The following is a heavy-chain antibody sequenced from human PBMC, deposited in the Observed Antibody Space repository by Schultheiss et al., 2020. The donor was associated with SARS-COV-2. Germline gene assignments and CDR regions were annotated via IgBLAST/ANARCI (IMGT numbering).Heavy chain of an antibody. Sequence: TLSLTCTVSGGSISSYYWSWIRQPPGKGLEWIGYIYYSGSTNYNPSLKSRVTISVDTSKNQFSLKLSSVTAADTAVYYCARGPAAGFPRVDYWGQGTLVTVSS. CDR1: GGSISSYY. J-gene: IGHJ4*02. CDR3: ARGPAAGFPRVDY. CDR2: IYYSGST. V-gene: IGHV4-59*01. D-gene: IGHD6-13*01.